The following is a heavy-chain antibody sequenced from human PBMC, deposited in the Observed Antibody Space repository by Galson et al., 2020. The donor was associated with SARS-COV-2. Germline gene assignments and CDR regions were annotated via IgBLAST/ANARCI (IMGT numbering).Heavy chain of an antibody. J-gene: IGHJ6*03. V-gene: IGHV3-21*01. Sequence: GESLKISCAASGFTFSSYSMNWVRQAPGKGLEWVSSISSSSSYIYYADSVKGRFTISRDNAKNSLYLQMNSLRAEDTAVYYCARAPDYYYYDMDVWGKGTTVTISS. CDR1: GFTFSSYS. CDR3: ARAPDYYYYDMDV. CDR2: ISSSSSYI.